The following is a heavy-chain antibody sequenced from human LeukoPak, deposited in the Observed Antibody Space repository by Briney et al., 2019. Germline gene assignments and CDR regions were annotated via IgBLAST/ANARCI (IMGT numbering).Heavy chain of an antibody. D-gene: IGHD3-22*01. CDR3: ARGEHEGSGYWGYYFDQ. V-gene: IGHV4-61*02. J-gene: IGHJ4*02. CDR1: GGSVSCGRYR. CDR2: IRCSGST. Sequence: SETLSLTCTVSGGSVSCGRYRWSWMREPAGKALVWLRRIRCSGSTNYNPSLKSRVTISVDKSKNHLSLKVTSVTAADTAVYYCARGEHEGSGYWGYYFDQWGQGTLVTVSS.